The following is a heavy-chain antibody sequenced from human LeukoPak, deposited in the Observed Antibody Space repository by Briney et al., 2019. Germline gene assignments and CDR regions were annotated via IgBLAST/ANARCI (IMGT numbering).Heavy chain of an antibody. CDR1: GDSIRSEGYS. V-gene: IGHV4-30-2*01. CDR2: IYHSGST. CDR3: ARETRYCGGGSCYSGMDV. Sequence: SETLSLTCAVSGDSIRSEGYSWSWIRQPPGKGLEWIGYIYHSGSTYYNPSLKSRVTISVDRSKNQFSLNLSSVTAADTAVYYCARETRYCGGGSCYSGMDVWGQGTTVTVS. J-gene: IGHJ6*02. D-gene: IGHD2-15*01.